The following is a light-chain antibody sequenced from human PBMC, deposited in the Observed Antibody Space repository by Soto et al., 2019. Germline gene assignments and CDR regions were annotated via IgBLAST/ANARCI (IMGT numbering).Light chain of an antibody. Sequence: QSVLTQPASVSGSPGQSITISCTATSSDLGIYNYVSWYQQHPGKAPKLMIYAFSNRPSGVSNRFSGSKSGNTASLTISGLQAEDEADYYCSSYTSGAVVFGGGTKVTVL. CDR3: SSYTSGAVV. CDR1: SSDLGIYNY. V-gene: IGLV2-14*03. J-gene: IGLJ2*01. CDR2: AFS.